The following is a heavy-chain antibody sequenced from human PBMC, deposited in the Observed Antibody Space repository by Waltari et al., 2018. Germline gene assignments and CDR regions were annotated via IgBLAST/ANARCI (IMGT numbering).Heavy chain of an antibody. CDR1: GGSISSYY. Sequence: QVQLQESGPGLVKPSVTLSLTCTVSGGSISSYYWSWLRQPPGKGLEWIGYIYYRGSTNYNPSLKSRVTISVDTSKNQFSLKLSSVTAADTAVYYCARARIREGGYMDVWGKGTTVTVSS. CDR2: IYYRGST. D-gene: IGHD3-10*01. CDR3: ARARIREGGYMDV. V-gene: IGHV4-59*01. J-gene: IGHJ6*03.